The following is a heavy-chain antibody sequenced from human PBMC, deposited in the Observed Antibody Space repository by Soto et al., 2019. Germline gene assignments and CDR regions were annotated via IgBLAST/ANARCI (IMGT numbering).Heavy chain of an antibody. CDR3: AKGFSRYFDY. CDR2: ISWNSGSI. J-gene: IGHJ4*02. D-gene: IGHD2-2*01. V-gene: IGHV3-9*01. CDR1: GFTFDDYA. Sequence: EVQLVESGGGLVQLGRSLRLSCAASGFTFDDYAMHWVRQAPGKGLEWVSGISWNSGSIGYADSVKGRFTISRDNAKNSLHLQMNSLRAEDTAFYYCAKGFSRYFDYWGQGALVAVSS.